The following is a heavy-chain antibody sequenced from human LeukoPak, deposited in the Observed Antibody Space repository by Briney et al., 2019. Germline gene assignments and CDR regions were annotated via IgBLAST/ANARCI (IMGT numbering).Heavy chain of an antibody. D-gene: IGHD6-13*01. V-gene: IGHV3-66*01. Sequence: QTGGSLRLSCAASGFTVSSNYMSWVRQAPGKGLEWVSVIYSGGSTYYADSVKGRFTISRDNSKNTLYLQMNSLRAEDTAVYYCARDKRHSSSWSFDYWGQGTLVTVSS. CDR2: IYSGGST. CDR1: GFTVSSNY. J-gene: IGHJ4*02. CDR3: ARDKRHSSSWSFDY.